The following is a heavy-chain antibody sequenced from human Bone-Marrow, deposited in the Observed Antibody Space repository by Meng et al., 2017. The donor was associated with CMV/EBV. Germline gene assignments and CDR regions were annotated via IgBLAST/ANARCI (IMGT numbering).Heavy chain of an antibody. Sequence: SSVIASCKASGGSFSSYAISWVRQAPGQGLEWMGGIIPIFGTANYAQKFQGRVTITTDESTSTAYMELSSLRSEDTAVYYCARVEYCSSTRCGYYFDYWGQGTLVTVSS. CDR1: GGSFSSYA. V-gene: IGHV1-69*05. D-gene: IGHD2-2*01. CDR3: ARVEYCSSTRCGYYFDY. CDR2: IIPIFGTA. J-gene: IGHJ4*02.